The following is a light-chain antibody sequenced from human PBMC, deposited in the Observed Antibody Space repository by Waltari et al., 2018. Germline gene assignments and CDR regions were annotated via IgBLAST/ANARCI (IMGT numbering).Light chain of an antibody. CDR3: CSYAGSAISV. V-gene: IGLV2-23*02. J-gene: IGLJ3*02. CDR2: DVN. Sequence: QSALTQTATVSGSPGQSITISCTGTSSDVGRNNLVSWYQQHPGKAPTLIIYDVNKRPSGVSNRFSGSKSGNTASLTISGLQAADEADYYCCSYAGSAISVFGGGTRLTVL. CDR1: SSDVGRNNL.